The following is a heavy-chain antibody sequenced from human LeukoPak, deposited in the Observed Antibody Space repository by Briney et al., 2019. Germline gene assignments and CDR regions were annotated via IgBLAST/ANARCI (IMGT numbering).Heavy chain of an antibody. J-gene: IGHJ4*02. V-gene: IGHV3-74*01. Sequence: TGGSLRLSCAVTGFTFSSHWMHWVRQAPGKGLVWVSRINSDGSTTYYADSVKGRFTISRDNAKNTLYLQMNSLRAEDTAVYYCARVTETKRNPLDYWGQGTLVTVSS. CDR1: GFTFSSHW. CDR3: ARVTETKRNPLDY. D-gene: IGHD1-14*01. CDR2: INSDGSTT.